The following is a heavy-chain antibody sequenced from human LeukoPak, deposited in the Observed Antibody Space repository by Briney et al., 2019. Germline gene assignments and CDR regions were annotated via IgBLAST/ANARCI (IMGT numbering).Heavy chain of an antibody. V-gene: IGHV4-34*01. CDR1: GGSFSGYY. Sequence: SETLSLTCAVYGGSFSGYYWSWIRQPPGKGLEWIGEINHSGSTNYNPSLKSRVTISVDTSKNQFSLKLSSVTAEDTAVYYCARRLSSGWSGPDYWGQGTLVTVSS. CDR2: INHSGST. J-gene: IGHJ4*02. CDR3: ARRLSSGWSGPDY. D-gene: IGHD6-19*01.